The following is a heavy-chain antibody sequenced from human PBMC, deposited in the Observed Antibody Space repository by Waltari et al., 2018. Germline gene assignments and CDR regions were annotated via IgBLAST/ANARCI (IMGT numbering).Heavy chain of an antibody. D-gene: IGHD2-21*02. J-gene: IGHJ2*01. CDR2: SYSGGST. CDR1: GFTVSRNY. CDR3: ARVPLKARIGDNWYFDL. Sequence: EVQLVESGGGLIQPGGSLRLSCAASGFTVSRNYMSWVRQAPGKGLEWVSVSYSGGSTYYADSVKGRFTISRDNSKNTLYLQMNSLRAEDTAVYYCARVPLKARIGDNWYFDLWGRGTLVTVSS. V-gene: IGHV3-53*01.